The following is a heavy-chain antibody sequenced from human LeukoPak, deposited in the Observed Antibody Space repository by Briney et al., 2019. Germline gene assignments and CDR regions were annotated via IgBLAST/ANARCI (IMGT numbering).Heavy chain of an antibody. V-gene: IGHV1-24*01. CDR3: ATLARGSYYYGMDV. J-gene: IGHJ6*02. D-gene: IGHD6-25*01. Sequence: ASVKVSCKVSGYTLTELSMHWARQAPGKGLEWMGGFDPEDGETIYAQKFQGRVTMTEDTSTDTAYMELSGLRSEDTAVYYCATLARGSYYYGMDVWGQGTTVTVSS. CDR2: FDPEDGET. CDR1: GYTLTELS.